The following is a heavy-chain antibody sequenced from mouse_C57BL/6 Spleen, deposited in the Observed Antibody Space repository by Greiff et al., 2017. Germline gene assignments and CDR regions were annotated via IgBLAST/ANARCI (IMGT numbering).Heavy chain of an antibody. V-gene: IGHV7-1*01. Sequence: EVQGVESGGGLVQSGRSLRLSCATSGFTFSDFYMEWVRQAPGMGLEWIAASRNKANDYTTEYSASVKGRFIVSRDTSQSILYLQLDVLSAEDTAIYFCARDAWDSSDYYAMDYWGQGTSGTVSS. CDR1: GFTFSDFY. D-gene: IGHD3-2*02. CDR2: SRNKANDYTT. CDR3: ARDAWDSSDYYAMDY. J-gene: IGHJ4*01.